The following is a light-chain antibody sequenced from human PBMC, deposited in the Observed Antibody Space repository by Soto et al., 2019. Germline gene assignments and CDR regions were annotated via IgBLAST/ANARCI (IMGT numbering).Light chain of an antibody. CDR1: QGINSY. V-gene: IGKV1-9*01. CDR3: QQLKSYPIT. CDR2: AAS. Sequence: DIRLTQSPSFLSASVGDRVTITCRASQGINSYLGWYHQKPGKAPKLLIYAASSLQIGVPSRFSGSGSGTDFTLTISTLQPEDFATYYCQQLKSYPITFGPGTKVDI. J-gene: IGKJ3*01.